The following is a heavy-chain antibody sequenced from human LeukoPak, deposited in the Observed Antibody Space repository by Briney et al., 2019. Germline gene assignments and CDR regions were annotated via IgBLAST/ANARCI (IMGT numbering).Heavy chain of an antibody. CDR3: ARGRYCSGGSCLGGKWFDP. J-gene: IGHJ5*02. Sequence: SETLSLTCAVYGGSFSGYYWSWIRQPPGKGLEWIGEINHSGSTNYNPSLKSRVTISVDTSKNQFSLKPSSVTAADTAVYYCARGRYCSGGSCLGGKWFDPWGQGTLVTVSS. CDR1: GGSFSGYY. V-gene: IGHV4-34*01. D-gene: IGHD2-15*01. CDR2: INHSGST.